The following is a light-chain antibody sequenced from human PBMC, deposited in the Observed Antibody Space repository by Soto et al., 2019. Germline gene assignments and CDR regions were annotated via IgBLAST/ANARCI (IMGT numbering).Light chain of an antibody. J-gene: IGLJ3*02. CDR3: CSFAGSSTWV. CDR1: STDVGGYNL. V-gene: IGLV2-23*02. CDR2: DVT. Sequence: QSALTQPASVSGSPGQSITISCTGTSTDVGGYNLVSWYQQNPGKAPKLMIYDVTKRPSGVSHRFSGSKSGNTASLTISGLQAEDEADYYCCSFAGSSTWVFGGGTKLTVL.